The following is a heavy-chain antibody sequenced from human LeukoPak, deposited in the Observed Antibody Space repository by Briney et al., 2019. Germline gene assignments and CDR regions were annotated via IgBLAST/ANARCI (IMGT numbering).Heavy chain of an antibody. Sequence: PSGTLSLTFAVSRDSVSNNTWWIWVRQPPGKGLEWIGEIYHTGFTRYNPSLGSRVTMSVDTSKNQFALNLKSVTAADTAVYYCARQDGGKDYFDYWGQGTLVTVSS. J-gene: IGHJ4*02. V-gene: IGHV4-4*02. CDR2: IYHTGFT. CDR3: ARQDGGKDYFDY. CDR1: RDSVSNNTW. D-gene: IGHD4-23*01.